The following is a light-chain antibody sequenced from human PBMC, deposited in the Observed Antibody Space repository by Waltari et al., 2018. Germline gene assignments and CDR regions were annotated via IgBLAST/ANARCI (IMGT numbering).Light chain of an antibody. CDR1: TSDVGNYNL. CDR2: QVT. CDR3: HSHATSITSVI. Sequence: QSALTQPASVSGSPGQSITISCTGTTSDVGNYNLVSWSQQPPGKAPKLIIYQVTKPPSGVSNRFSGSKSGNTASLTISGLQADDEADYYCHSHATSITSVIFGGGTKLTVI. J-gene: IGLJ2*01. V-gene: IGLV2-23*02.